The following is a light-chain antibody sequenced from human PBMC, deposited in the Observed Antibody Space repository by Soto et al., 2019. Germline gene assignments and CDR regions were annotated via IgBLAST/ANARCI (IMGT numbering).Light chain of an antibody. Sequence: QPVLTQSPSASASLGASVKLTRTLSSGHSNYAIAWHQQQPEKGPRYLMKLNSDGSHSKGDGIPDRFSGSSSGAERYLTISSLQSEDEADYYCQTWGTGLYVVFGGGTKVTVL. J-gene: IGLJ2*01. V-gene: IGLV4-69*01. CDR1: SGHSNYA. CDR3: QTWGTGLYVV. CDR2: LNSDGSH.